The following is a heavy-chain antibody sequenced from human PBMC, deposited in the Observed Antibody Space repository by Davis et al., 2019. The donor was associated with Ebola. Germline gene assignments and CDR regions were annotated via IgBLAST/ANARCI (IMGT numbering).Heavy chain of an antibody. J-gene: IGHJ5*02. D-gene: IGHD4-11*01. CDR2: ISSGGSTT. CDR1: GFSFSNFE. Sequence: LSLTCAASGFSFSNFEINWVRQAPGKGLEWVSYISSGGSTTYYADSVKGRFTISRDNAKNSLYLQMNSLRAEDTAVYYCARDLKDYSNYNNWFDPWGQGTLVTVSS. CDR3: ARDLKDYSNYNNWFDP. V-gene: IGHV3-48*03.